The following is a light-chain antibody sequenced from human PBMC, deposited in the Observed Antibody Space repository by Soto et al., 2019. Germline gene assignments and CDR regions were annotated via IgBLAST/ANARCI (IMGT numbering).Light chain of an antibody. J-gene: IGKJ1*01. CDR1: QSSFDTY. V-gene: IGKV3-20*01. CDR3: HQYGNSPWT. CDR2: AAS. Sequence: EVVLTQSPDTLSLFPGEGATLSCRASQSSFDTYLAWFQQKPGQAPRLLIYAASTRATGIPDRFSGSRSGTDFTLTISRLEPEDAAVYYCHQYGNSPWTLGQGTKVEI.